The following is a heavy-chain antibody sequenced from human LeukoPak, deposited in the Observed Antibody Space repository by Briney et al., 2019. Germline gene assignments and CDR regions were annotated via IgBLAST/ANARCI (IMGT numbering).Heavy chain of an antibody. D-gene: IGHD2-2*02. CDR3: AADQRYCSSTSCYTGGDGAFDI. J-gene: IGHJ3*02. CDR2: IVVGSGNT. V-gene: IGHV1-58*02. Sequence: SVKVCCKASGFTFTSSAMQWVRQARGQRLEWIGWIVVGSGNTNYAQKFQERVTITRGMSTSTAYMELSSLRSEDTAVYYCAADQRYCSSTSCYTGGDGAFDIWGQGTMVTVSS. CDR1: GFTFTSSA.